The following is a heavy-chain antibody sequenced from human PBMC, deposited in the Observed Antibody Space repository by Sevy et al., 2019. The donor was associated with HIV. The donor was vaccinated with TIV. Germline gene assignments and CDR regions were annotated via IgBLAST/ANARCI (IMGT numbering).Heavy chain of an antibody. CDR3: ATHGLLWFGELSDAFDI. CDR2: IYSGGST. Sequence: GGSLRLSCAASGFTVSSNYMSWVRQAPGKGLEWVSVIYSGGSTYYADSVKGRFTISRDNSKNTLYHKMNSLRAEDTAVYYCATHGLLWFGELSDAFDILGQGTMVTVSS. CDR1: GFTVSSNY. V-gene: IGHV3-53*01. J-gene: IGHJ3*02. D-gene: IGHD3-10*01.